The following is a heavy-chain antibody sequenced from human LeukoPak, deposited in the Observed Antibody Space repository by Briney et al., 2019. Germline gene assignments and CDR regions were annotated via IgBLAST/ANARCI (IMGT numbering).Heavy chain of an antibody. CDR3: AKDFSSGTYYPYYYYGMDV. CDR2: ISGDGGST. Sequence: GGSLRLSCAASGLTFSRYGMHWVRQAPGKGLEWVSLISGDGGSTYYADSVKGRFTISRDNSKNSLYLQMNSLRTEDTALYYCAKDFSSGTYYPYYYYGMDVWGQGTTVTVSS. CDR1: GLTFSRYG. V-gene: IGHV3-43*02. J-gene: IGHJ6*02. D-gene: IGHD3-10*01.